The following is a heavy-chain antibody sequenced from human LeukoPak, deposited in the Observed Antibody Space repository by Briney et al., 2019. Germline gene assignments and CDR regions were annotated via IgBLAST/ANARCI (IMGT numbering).Heavy chain of an antibody. D-gene: IGHD3-9*01. CDR2: INPSGGST. V-gene: IGHV1-46*01. Sequence: ASVKVSCKASGYTFTGYYMHWVRQAPGQGLEWMGIINPSGGSTSYAQKFQGRVTMTRDTSTSTVYMELSSLRSEDTAVYYCARDRGTIYADVWGKGTTVTISS. J-gene: IGHJ6*04. CDR3: ARDRGTIYADV. CDR1: GYTFTGYY.